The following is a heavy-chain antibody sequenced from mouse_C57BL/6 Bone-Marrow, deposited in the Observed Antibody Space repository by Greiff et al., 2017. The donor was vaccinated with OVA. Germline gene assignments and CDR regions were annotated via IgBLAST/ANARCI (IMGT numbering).Heavy chain of an antibody. V-gene: IGHV3-1*01. Sequence: EVKLMESGPGMVKPSQSLSLTCTVTGYSITSGYDWHWIRHFPGNKLEWMGYISYSGSTNYNPSLKSRISITHDTSKNHFFLKLNSVTTEDTATYYCARGDYDYDSPFAYWGQGTLVTVSA. CDR2: ISYSGST. CDR3: ARGDYDYDSPFAY. CDR1: GYSITSGYD. J-gene: IGHJ3*01. D-gene: IGHD2-4*01.